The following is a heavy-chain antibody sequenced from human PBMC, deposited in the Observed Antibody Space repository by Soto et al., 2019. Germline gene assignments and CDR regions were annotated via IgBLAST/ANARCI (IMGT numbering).Heavy chain of an antibody. Sequence: TLSLTCTVSGGSISSGDYYWSWIRQPPGKGLEWIGYIYYSGSTYYNPSLKSRVTISVDTSKNQFSLKLSSVTAADTAVYYCAREGLAAPYYYYGMDVWGQGTTVTVSS. J-gene: IGHJ6*02. D-gene: IGHD2-21*01. V-gene: IGHV4-30-4*01. CDR3: AREGLAAPYYYYGMDV. CDR1: GGSISSGDYY. CDR2: IYYSGST.